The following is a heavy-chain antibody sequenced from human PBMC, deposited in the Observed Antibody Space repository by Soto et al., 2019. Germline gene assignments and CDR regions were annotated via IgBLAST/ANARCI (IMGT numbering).Heavy chain of an antibody. D-gene: IGHD6-19*01. J-gene: IGHJ4*02. V-gene: IGHV3-9*01. CDR1: GFTFESYA. CDR2: ISWNSGSI. CDR3: IKDIHEQWLVSHFEY. Sequence: EVQLVESGGGSVQPGRSLRLSCVASGFTFESYAMHWVRQVPGKGLEWVSGISWNSGSIGYEDSVKGRFTISRDNAQKSLYLEINSLRVDDTAFYYCIKDIHEQWLVSHFEYWGQGALVTVSS.